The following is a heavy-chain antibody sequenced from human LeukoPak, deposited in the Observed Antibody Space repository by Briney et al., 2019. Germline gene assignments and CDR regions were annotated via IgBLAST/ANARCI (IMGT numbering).Heavy chain of an antibody. D-gene: IGHD6-13*01. J-gene: IGHJ6*03. CDR3: ARVRPIAAGLVDYMDV. CDR2: IYSGGST. CDR1: GFTVSSNY. V-gene: IGHV3-66*02. Sequence: GGSLRLSCAASGFTVSSNYMSWVRQAPGKGLEWVSVIYSGGSTYYADSVKGRFTISRDNSKNTLYLQMNSLRAEDTAVYYCARVRPIAAGLVDYMDVWGKGTTVTVSS.